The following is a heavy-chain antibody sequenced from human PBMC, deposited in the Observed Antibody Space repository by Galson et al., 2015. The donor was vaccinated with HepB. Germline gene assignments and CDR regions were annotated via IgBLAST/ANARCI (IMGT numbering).Heavy chain of an antibody. CDR2: IYYSGDT. D-gene: IGHD3-16*01. V-gene: IGHV4-39*01. CDR3: ARHVGGLTTPFDY. CDR1: GGSISSISYS. J-gene: IGHJ4*02. Sequence: ETLSLTCTASGGSISSISYSWGWVRQPPGKGLEWIGTIYYSGDTYYNPSLKSRVTISIDTSKNRFSLRLTSVSAADTAIYYCARHVGGLTTPFDYWGQGTLVTVSS.